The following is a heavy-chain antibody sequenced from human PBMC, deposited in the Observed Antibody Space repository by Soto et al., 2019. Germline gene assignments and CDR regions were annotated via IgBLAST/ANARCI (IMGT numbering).Heavy chain of an antibody. CDR3: ARAGSLCCCFPMDV. D-gene: IGHD2-15*01. J-gene: IGHJ6*02. CDR2: IYYSGST. V-gene: IGHV4-31*03. CDR1: GGSISSGGYY. Sequence: PSETLSLTCTVSGGSISSGGYYWTWIRQYPGKGLEWIGNIYYSGSTYYNPSLKSRVSISVDTSKKQFSLKLNSVTAADTAVYYCARAGSLCCCFPMDVWGQGTTVTVSS.